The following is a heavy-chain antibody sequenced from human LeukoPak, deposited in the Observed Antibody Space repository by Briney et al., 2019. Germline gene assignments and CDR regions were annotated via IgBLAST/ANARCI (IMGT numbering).Heavy chain of an antibody. V-gene: IGHV3-11*01. J-gene: IGHJ4*02. CDR1: GFTFSDYY. CDR3: ASGEVGGSSLPNSPFDY. CDR2: ISSSGSTI. D-gene: IGHD6-13*01. Sequence: GGSLRLSCAASGFTFSDYYMNWIRQAPGKGLEWLSYISSSGSTIYYADSVKGRFTISRDNAKNSLYLQMNSLRAEDTAVYYCASGEVGGSSLPNSPFDYWGQGTLVTVSS.